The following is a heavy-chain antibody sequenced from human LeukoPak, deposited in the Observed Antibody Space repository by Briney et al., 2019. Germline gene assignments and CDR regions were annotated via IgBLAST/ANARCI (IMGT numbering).Heavy chain of an antibody. CDR1: GGSISSYY. J-gene: IGHJ4*02. Sequence: SETLSLTCSVSGGSISSYYWNWIRQPPGKELEWIAYIYYSGSTKYNPSLKSRVTISVDTSKNQFSLKLSSVTAADTAVYYCARDRTSGHFDFWGQGTLVTVSS. D-gene: IGHD6-19*01. CDR2: IYYSGST. V-gene: IGHV4-59*01. CDR3: ARDRTSGHFDF.